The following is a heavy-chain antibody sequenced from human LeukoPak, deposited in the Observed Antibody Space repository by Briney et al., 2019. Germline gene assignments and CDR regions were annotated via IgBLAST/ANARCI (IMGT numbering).Heavy chain of an antibody. D-gene: IGHD2-2*01. Sequence: GGSLRLSCAASGFTFSSYAMHWVRQAPGKGLEWVAVISYDGSNKYYADSVKGRFTISGDNSKNTLYLQMNSLRAEDTAVYYCAKSGTSCPAVYWGQGTLVTVSA. V-gene: IGHV3-30*04. CDR1: GFTFSSYA. J-gene: IGHJ4*02. CDR3: AKSGTSCPAVY. CDR2: ISYDGSNK.